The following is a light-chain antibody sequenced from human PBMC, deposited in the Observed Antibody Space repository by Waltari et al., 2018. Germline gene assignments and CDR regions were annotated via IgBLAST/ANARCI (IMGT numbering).Light chain of an antibody. J-gene: IGKJ2*01. CDR2: KTS. Sequence: DIQMTQSPSTLSASVGDRVTIIYRASQTVHNWVAWYQQKPGAAPKLLIYKTSTLQSGVPSRFSGSGSGTEFTLTVSSLQPDDFATYYCQQYDAGSTFGQGTQLEI. V-gene: IGKV1-5*03. CDR3: QQYDAGST. CDR1: QTVHNW.